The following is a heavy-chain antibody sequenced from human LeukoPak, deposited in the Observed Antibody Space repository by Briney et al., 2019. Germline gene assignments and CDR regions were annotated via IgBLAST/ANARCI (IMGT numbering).Heavy chain of an antibody. V-gene: IGHV4-59*08. CDR1: GGSINSHY. CDR3: VRRDNTGWNYFDY. CDR2: IYYSGSA. J-gene: IGHJ4*02. Sequence: SETLPLTSTVSGGSINSHYWSWIRQPPGKGLEWSGDIYYSGSAKYNPSLKSRVTISVDTSKNHLSLKLSSVLAADTAIYYCVRRDNTGWNYFDYWGQGLLVTVSS. D-gene: IGHD6-19*01.